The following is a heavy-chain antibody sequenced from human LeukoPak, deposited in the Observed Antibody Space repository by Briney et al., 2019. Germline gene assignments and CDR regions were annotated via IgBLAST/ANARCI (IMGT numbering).Heavy chain of an antibody. CDR3: ARGRSSSWSSFDY. V-gene: IGHV4-34*01. D-gene: IGHD6-13*01. CDR2: IYNNGRT. CDR1: GGSFSGYY. Sequence: SETLSLTCAVYGGSFSGYYWSWIRQPPGKGLEWIGYIYNNGRTYYNPSLKSRVTISVETSKNLFSLKVSSVTAADAAVYYCARGRSSSWSSFDYWGQGTLVTVSS. J-gene: IGHJ4*02.